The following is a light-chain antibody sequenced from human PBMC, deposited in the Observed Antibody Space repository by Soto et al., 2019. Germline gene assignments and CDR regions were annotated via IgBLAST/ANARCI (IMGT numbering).Light chain of an antibody. CDR3: QQYNSWPGT. CDR1: QSVSSK. J-gene: IGKJ1*01. Sequence: EIVLTQSPGTLSVSPGERATLSCRASQSVSSKLAWYQQKPGQAPRLLFYGASTGATGIPARFSGSGSETEFTLSISSLHYEDFAFYCCQQYNSWPGTFGQGTKVEIK. V-gene: IGKV3-15*01. CDR2: GAS.